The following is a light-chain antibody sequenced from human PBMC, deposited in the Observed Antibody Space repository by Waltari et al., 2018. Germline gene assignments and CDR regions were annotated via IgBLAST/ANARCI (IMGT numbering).Light chain of an antibody. V-gene: IGLV2-11*01. Sequence: QSALTQPRSVSGSPGKSVTISCTGPTSDVGGYTYISWYQQHPGKAPKLMIYDVSKRPSGVPDRFSGSKSGNTASLTISGLQAEDEADYYCCSYAGSYTLVFGGGTKLTVL. CDR1: TSDVGGYTY. CDR2: DVS. CDR3: CSYAGSYTLV. J-gene: IGLJ2*01.